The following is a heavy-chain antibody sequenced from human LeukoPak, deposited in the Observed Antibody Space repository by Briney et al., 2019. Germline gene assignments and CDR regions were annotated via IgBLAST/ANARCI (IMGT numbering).Heavy chain of an antibody. CDR3: ARGLVRGVPSYYMDV. V-gene: IGHV3-72*01. CDR2: SRNKANSYTT. CDR1: GFTFSDHY. D-gene: IGHD3-10*01. J-gene: IGHJ6*03. Sequence: PGGSLRLSCAASGFTFSDHYMDWVRQTPGKGLEWVGRSRNKANSYTTEYAASVKGRFTISRDDSKNSLYLQMNSLKTEDTAVYYCARGLVRGVPSYYMDVWGKGTTVTVSS.